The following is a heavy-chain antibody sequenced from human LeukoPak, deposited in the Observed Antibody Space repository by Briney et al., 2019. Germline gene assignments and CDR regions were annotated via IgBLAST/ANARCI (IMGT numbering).Heavy chain of an antibody. CDR2: INPGDAST. D-gene: IGHD2-15*01. J-gene: IGHJ4*02. CDR3: ARVHCSGGSCYGEVFDY. V-gene: IGHV1-46*01. CDR1: GHIFTNYY. Sequence: ASVKVSCKASGHIFTNYYMHWVRRAPGQGLEWVGIINPGDASTSYAQKFQGRVTMTRDTSTSTVYMDLSSLRSEDTAMYYCARVHCSGGSCYGEVFDYWGQGTLVTVSS.